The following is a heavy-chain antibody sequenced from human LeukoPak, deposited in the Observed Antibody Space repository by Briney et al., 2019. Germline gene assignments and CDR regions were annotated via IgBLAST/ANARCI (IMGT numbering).Heavy chain of an antibody. Sequence: AGGSLRLFCAASGFTLSNYDMNWVRQAPGKGVEWVSSISTSSRYIYYKDSVRGRFTISRDDAKNSLYLEMNSLRAEDTAVYYCARADCSSSTCYLRRSWFDPWGQGTLVTVSS. CDR2: ISTSSRYI. V-gene: IGHV3-21*01. CDR3: ARADCSSSTCYLRRSWFDP. J-gene: IGHJ5*02. D-gene: IGHD2-2*01. CDR1: GFTLSNYD.